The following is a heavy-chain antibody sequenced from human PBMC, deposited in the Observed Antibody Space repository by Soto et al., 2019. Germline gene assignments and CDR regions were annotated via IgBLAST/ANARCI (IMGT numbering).Heavy chain of an antibody. J-gene: IGHJ6*02. CDR2: IYPVDSET. Sequence: GESLKISCKGSVNILGNSWIAWVRQMPGKGLEWMGIIYPVDSETRYSPSFQGQVTFSADKSINTAYLEWNSLKASDTAIYSCARPNTVRGVIGGMDVWGQGTTVTVSS. CDR3: ARPNTVRGVIGGMDV. V-gene: IGHV5-51*01. CDR1: VNILGNSW. D-gene: IGHD3-10*01.